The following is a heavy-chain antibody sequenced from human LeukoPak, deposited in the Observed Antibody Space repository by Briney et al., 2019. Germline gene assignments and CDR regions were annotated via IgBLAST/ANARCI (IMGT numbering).Heavy chain of an antibody. CDR3: ARGVTIFSIGCAFDI. CDR2: IYHSGST. D-gene: IGHD3-9*01. J-gene: IGHJ3*02. V-gene: IGHV4-38-2*02. CDR1: GYSISSGYY. Sequence: SETLSLTCNVSGYSISSGYYWGWIRQPPGKGLEWIGSIYHSGSTYYNPSLKSRVTISVDTSKNQFSLKLSSVTAADTAVYYCARGVTIFSIGCAFDIWGQGTMVTVSS.